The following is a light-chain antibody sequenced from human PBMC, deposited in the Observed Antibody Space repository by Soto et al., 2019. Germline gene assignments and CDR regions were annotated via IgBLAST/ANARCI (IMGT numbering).Light chain of an antibody. V-gene: IGKV3-15*01. CDR2: GAS. Sequence: EIVMTQSPATLSVSPGERATLSCRASQSVANDLAWYQHKPGQAPRLLTHGASTRATGIPARFSGVGSGTEFTLTISSLQSEDFAVYYCQQRSNWPPTFGGGTKVEIK. CDR3: QQRSNWPPT. J-gene: IGKJ4*01. CDR1: QSVAND.